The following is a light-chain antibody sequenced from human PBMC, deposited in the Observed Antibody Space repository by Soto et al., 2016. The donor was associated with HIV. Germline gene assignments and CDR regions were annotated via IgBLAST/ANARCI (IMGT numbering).Light chain of an antibody. CDR3: QQYDNFPWT. J-gene: IGKJ1*01. CDR2: KAS. V-gene: IGKV1-5*03. Sequence: DIQMTQSPSSLSASVGDRVTITCRASQRVSRWLAWFQQKPGKVPKLLVYKASSLSGGVPLRFSGSGSGTEFSLTISGLQAEDSATYYCQQYDNFPWTFGQGTKVEI. CDR1: QRVSRW.